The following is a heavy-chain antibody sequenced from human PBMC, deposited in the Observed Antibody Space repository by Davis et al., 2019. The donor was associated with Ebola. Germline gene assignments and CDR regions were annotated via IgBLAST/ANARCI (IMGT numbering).Heavy chain of an antibody. V-gene: IGHV4-31*03. CDR1: GGSISRGGSY. D-gene: IGHD3-22*01. Sequence: LRLSCTVSGGSISRGGSYWSWVRQVPGKGLEWIGYIYYSGSTPYKPSLKSRVTISLDTSKNQFSLNLTSVTAADTAVYYCARDLRYDSSGSDYYFYMDVWGKGTTVTVSS. CDR2: IYYSGST. J-gene: IGHJ6*03. CDR3: ARDLRYDSSGSDYYFYMDV.